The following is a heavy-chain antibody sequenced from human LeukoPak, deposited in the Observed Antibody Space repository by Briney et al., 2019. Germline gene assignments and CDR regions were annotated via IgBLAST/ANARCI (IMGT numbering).Heavy chain of an antibody. V-gene: IGHV3-11*01. CDR2: ISSSGSTI. CDR3: ARDNREYYYYMDV. Sequence: PWGSLRLSCAASGFTFSDYYMSWIRQAPGKGLEWVSYISSSGSTIYYADSVKGRFTISRDNAKNSLYLQMNSLRAEDTAVYYCARDNREYYYYMDVWGKGTTVTISS. J-gene: IGHJ6*03. D-gene: IGHD1-26*01. CDR1: GFTFSDYY.